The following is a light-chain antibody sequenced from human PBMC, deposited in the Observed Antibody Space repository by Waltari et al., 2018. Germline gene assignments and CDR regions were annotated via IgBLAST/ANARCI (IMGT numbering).Light chain of an antibody. CDR2: KAS. V-gene: IGKV1-5*03. CDR3: QQYHSYSYT. J-gene: IGKJ2*01. Sequence: DIQMTQSPSTLSASVGDRVTITCRASQSFSSWLAWFQQKPGKAPKLLIYKASSLESGVPSRFSGSGSGTEFTLTISSLQPDDFATYYCQQYHSYSYTFGQGTKLEIK. CDR1: QSFSSW.